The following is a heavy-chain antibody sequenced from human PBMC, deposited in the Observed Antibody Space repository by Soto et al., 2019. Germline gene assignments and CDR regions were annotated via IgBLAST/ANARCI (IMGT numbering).Heavy chain of an antibody. CDR3: AAGGGLPRYY. CDR2: IYHSGST. CDR1: GGSISSGGYS. V-gene: IGHV4-30-2*01. J-gene: IGHJ4*02. Sequence: QLQLQESGSGLVKPSQTLSLTCAVSGGSISSGGYSWSWIRQPPGKGLEWIGYIYHSGSTYYNPSLKSRVTISGDRTKNQFSLKLSSVTAADTAVSYCAAGGGLPRYYWGQGTLVTVSS. D-gene: IGHD5-12*01.